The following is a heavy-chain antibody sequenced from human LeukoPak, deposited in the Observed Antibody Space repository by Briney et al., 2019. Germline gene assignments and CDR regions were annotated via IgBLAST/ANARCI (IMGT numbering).Heavy chain of an antibody. J-gene: IGHJ4*02. CDR3: ARDPGSYLDY. CDR1: GYTFTGYS. V-gene: IGHV1-2*02. Sequence: ASLKVSCKASGYTFTGYSMHWVRQAPGQGLEWMGWINPNSGVTNYAQKFQGRVTITTDESTSTAYMELSSLRSEDTAVYYCARDPGSYLDYWGQGTLVTVSS. D-gene: IGHD1-26*01. CDR2: INPNSGVT.